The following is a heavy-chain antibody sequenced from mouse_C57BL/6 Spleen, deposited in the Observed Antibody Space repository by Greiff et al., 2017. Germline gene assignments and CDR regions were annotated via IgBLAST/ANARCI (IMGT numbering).Heavy chain of an antibody. D-gene: IGHD1-1*01. Sequence: EVMLVESGEGLVKPGGSLKLSCAASGFTFSSYAMSWVRQTPEKRLEWVAYISSGGDYIYYADTVKGRFTISRDNARNTLYLQMSSLKSEDTAMYYCTRDRGVVRDYAMDYWGQGTSVTVSS. J-gene: IGHJ4*01. V-gene: IGHV5-9-1*02. CDR1: GFTFSSYA. CDR2: ISSGGDYI. CDR3: TRDRGVVRDYAMDY.